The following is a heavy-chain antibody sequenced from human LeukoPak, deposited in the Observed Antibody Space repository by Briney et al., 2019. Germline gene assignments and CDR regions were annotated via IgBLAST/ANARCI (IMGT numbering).Heavy chain of an antibody. D-gene: IGHD3-22*01. CDR2: IYYSGNT. CDR3: ARAPHFFDTSGSRYYFDY. CDR1: GGSIRSTTYY. J-gene: IGHJ4*02. Sequence: SETLSLTCSVSGGSIRSTTYYWGWIRQPPGKRLEWIGRIYYSGNTYYSPSLMSRVTISVDTSKNQFSLILRSVTAADTAVYYCARAPHFFDTSGSRYYFDYWGQGALVTVSS. V-gene: IGHV4-39*07.